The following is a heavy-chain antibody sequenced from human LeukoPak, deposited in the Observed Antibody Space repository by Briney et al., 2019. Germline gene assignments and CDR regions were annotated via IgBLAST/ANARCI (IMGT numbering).Heavy chain of an antibody. Sequence: GGSLRLSCAASGFTFSSYAISWVRQAPGKGLEWVSTMSGSGMTPKYADSVKGRFTISRDNSNNTLYLQMNSLRAEDTAVYYCAKDSTPYSGNTFYFDYWGQGTLVTVSS. J-gene: IGHJ4*02. D-gene: IGHD1-7*01. CDR1: GFTFSSYA. V-gene: IGHV3-23*01. CDR2: MSGSGMTP. CDR3: AKDSTPYSGNTFYFDY.